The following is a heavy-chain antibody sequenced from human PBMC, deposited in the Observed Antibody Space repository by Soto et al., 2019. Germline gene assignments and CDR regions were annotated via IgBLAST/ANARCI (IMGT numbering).Heavy chain of an antibody. D-gene: IGHD5-12*01. CDR2: ISGDGGST. J-gene: IGHJ4*02. CDR3: AKGEQYSGYEYYFDY. CDR1: GFTFDDYA. Sequence: GESLKISCAASGFTFDDYAMHWVRQAPGKGLEWVSLISGDGGSTYYADSVKGRFTISRDNSKNSLYLQMNSLRTEDTALYYCAKGEQYSGYEYYFDYWGQGTLVTVSS. V-gene: IGHV3-43*02.